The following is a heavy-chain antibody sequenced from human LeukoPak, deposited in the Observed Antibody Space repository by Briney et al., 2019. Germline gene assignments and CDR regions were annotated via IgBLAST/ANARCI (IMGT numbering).Heavy chain of an antibody. D-gene: IGHD6-19*01. V-gene: IGHV3-30-3*01. CDR2: ISYDGSNK. CDR1: GFTFSSYA. J-gene: IGHJ4*02. Sequence: GGSLRLSCAASGFTFSSYAMHWVRQAPGKGLEWVAVISYDGSNKYYADSVKGRFTISRDNSKNTLYLQMNSLRAEDTAVYYCASEGRGLAVAGTFDYWGQGTLVTVS. CDR3: ASEGRGLAVAGTFDY.